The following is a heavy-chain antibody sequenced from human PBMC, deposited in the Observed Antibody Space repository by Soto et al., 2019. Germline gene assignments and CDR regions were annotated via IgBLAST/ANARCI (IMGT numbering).Heavy chain of an antibody. CDR1: GGTFSSYA. V-gene: IGHV1-69*13. Sequence: ASVKVSCKASGGTFSSYAISWVRQAPGQGLEWMGGIIPIFGTANYAQKFQGRVTITADESTSTAYMELSSLRSEDTAVYYCARDYAIAAAGPWWFDPWGQGTLVTVS. D-gene: IGHD6-13*01. CDR3: ARDYAIAAAGPWWFDP. J-gene: IGHJ5*02. CDR2: IIPIFGTA.